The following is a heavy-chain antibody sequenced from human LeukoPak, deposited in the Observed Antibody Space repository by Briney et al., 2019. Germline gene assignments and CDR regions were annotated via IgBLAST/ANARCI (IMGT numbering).Heavy chain of an antibody. D-gene: IGHD6-13*01. CDR2: IYYSGST. J-gene: IGHJ5*02. CDR3: ARGTIAAAGPGWFDP. Sequence: SETLSLTCTVSGGXISSYYCSWIRQPPGKGLEWIGYIYYSGSTNYNPSLKSRVTISVDTSKNQFSLKLSSVTAADTAVYYCARGTIAAAGPGWFDPWGQGTLVTVSS. CDR1: GGXISSYY. V-gene: IGHV4-59*01.